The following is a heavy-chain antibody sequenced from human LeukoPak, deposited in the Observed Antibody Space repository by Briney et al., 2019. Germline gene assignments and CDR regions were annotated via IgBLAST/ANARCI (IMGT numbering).Heavy chain of an antibody. J-gene: IGHJ4*02. D-gene: IGHD6-6*01. Sequence: PSETLSLTCTVSGGSISSYYWSWIRQPPGKGLEWIGYIYYSGSTNYNPSLKSRVTISVDTSKNQFSLKLSPVTAADTAVYYCARSLGGDYSSSSRFVYWGQGTLVTVSS. CDR3: ARSLGGDYSSSSRFVY. CDR2: IYYSGST. V-gene: IGHV4-59*01. CDR1: GGSISSYY.